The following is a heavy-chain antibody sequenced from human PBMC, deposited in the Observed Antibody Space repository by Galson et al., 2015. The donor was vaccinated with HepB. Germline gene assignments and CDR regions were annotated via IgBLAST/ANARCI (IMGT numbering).Heavy chain of an antibody. CDR1: GYTLTELS. J-gene: IGHJ5*02. CDR3: ATTWSTVTLDRFDP. V-gene: IGHV1-24*01. Sequence: SVKVSCKVSGYTLTELSMHWVRQAPGKGLEWMGGFDPEDGETIYAQKFQGRVTMTEDTSTDTAYMELSSLRSEDTAVYYCATTWSTVTLDRFDPWGQGTLVTVSS. D-gene: IGHD4-11*01. CDR2: FDPEDGET.